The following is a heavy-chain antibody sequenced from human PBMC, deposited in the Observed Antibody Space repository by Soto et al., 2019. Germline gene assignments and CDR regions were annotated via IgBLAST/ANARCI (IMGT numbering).Heavy chain of an antibody. J-gene: IGHJ4*02. V-gene: IGHV3-74*01. CDR1: GFAFSSEW. CDR3: TSDTFGARDS. CDR2: IDPYDTGI. D-gene: IGHD2-15*01. Sequence: LRLSCAASGFAFSSEWMHWVRQAPGKGLVWVSRIDPYDTGITYADSVKGRFTISRDNAKNTLYLQMNSLRAEDTAVYYCTSDTFGARDSWGQGTLVTVSS.